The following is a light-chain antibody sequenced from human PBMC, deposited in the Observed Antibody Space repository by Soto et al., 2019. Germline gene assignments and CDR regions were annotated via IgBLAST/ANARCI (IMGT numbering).Light chain of an antibody. Sequence: QSVLTQPASVSGSPGQSITISCTGTSSDVGGSNYVSWYQQHPGTAPKLMIYDVSDRPSGVSNRFSGSKSGNTASLTISGLQAEDEADYYCSSYTTSSTLVVFGGGTKLTVL. V-gene: IGLV2-14*01. CDR1: SSDVGGSNY. CDR3: SSYTTSSTLVV. CDR2: DVS. J-gene: IGLJ2*01.